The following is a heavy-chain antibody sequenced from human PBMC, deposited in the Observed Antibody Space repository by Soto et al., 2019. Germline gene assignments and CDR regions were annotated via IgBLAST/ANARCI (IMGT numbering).Heavy chain of an antibody. J-gene: IGHJ6*02. V-gene: IGHV3-53*04. CDR3: ARDRAAAGYYYYGMDV. Sequence: GGSLRLSCSASGFTFSSYAMHWVRQAPGKGLEWVSVIYSGGSTYYADSVKGRFTISRHNSKNTLYLQMNSLRAEDTAVYYCARDRAAAGYYYYGMDVWGQGTTVTVSS. D-gene: IGHD6-13*01. CDR1: GFTFSSYA. CDR2: IYSGGST.